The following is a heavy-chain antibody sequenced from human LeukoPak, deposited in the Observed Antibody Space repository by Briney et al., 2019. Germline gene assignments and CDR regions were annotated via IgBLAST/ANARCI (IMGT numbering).Heavy chain of an antibody. CDR1: GGSVSDYY. Sequence: SETLSLTCTISGGSVSDYYWSWIRQSPGKGLEWIGYIYYSGSTNYNPSLKSRVTISVDTSKNQFSLKLSSVTAADTAVYYCARPRMVRGVIRQVDYWGQGTLVTVSS. J-gene: IGHJ4*02. V-gene: IGHV4-59*08. CDR3: ARPRMVRGVIRQVDY. D-gene: IGHD3-10*01. CDR2: IYYSGST.